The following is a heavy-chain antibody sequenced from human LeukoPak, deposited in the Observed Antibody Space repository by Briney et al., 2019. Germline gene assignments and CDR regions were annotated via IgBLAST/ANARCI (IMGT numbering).Heavy chain of an antibody. CDR2: IYTSGST. Sequence: PSETLSLTCTVSGGSISSYYWSWIRQPPGKGLEWIGRIYTSGSTNYNPSLKSRVTISVDTSKKQFSLNLTSVTAADTAVYYCARGEDGTGDYRPTYFDSWGQGTLVTVSS. J-gene: IGHJ4*02. CDR3: ARGEDGTGDYRPTYFDS. V-gene: IGHV4-4*07. CDR1: GGSISSYY. D-gene: IGHD4-17*01.